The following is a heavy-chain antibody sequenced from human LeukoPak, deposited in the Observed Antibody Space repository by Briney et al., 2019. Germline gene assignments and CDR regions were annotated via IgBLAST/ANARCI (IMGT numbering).Heavy chain of an antibody. CDR3: ARARPHYYGSEYYFDY. Sequence: ASVKVSCKASGYTFTSYYMHWVRQAPGQGLEWMGIINPSGGSTSHAQKFQGRVTMTRDTSTSTVYMELSSLRSEDTAVYYCARARPHYYGSEYYFDYWGQGTLVTVSS. D-gene: IGHD3-10*01. CDR2: INPSGGST. CDR1: GYTFTSYY. V-gene: IGHV1-46*01. J-gene: IGHJ4*02.